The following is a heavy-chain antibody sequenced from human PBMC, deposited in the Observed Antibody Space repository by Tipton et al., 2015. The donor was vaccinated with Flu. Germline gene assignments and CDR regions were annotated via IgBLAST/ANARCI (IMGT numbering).Heavy chain of an antibody. V-gene: IGHV4-34*01. CDR2: INHSGST. D-gene: IGHD1-20*01. J-gene: IGHJ6*02. Sequence: TLSLTCAVYGGSFSGYYWSWIRQPPGKGLEWIGEINHSGSTNYNPSLKSRVTISVDTSKNQFSLKLSSVTAADTAVYYCARDAVGNWNFCGRDVWGQGTTVTVSS. CDR1: GGSFSGYY. CDR3: ARDAVGNWNFCGRDV.